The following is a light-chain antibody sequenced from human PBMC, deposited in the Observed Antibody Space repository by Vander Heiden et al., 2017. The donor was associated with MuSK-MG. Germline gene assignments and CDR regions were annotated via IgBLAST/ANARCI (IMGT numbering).Light chain of an antibody. V-gene: IGLV1-47*01. CDR2: RND. J-gene: IGLJ3*02. Sequence: QSVLTQPPSASGTPGQRVTIPCSGSISNIASNYVYWYQQFPGTAPKLLIYRNDQRPSGVPDRFSGSKSGTSASLAISGLGSEDEADYYCAAWDGGLSGPVFGGGTKLTVL. CDR3: AAWDGGLSGPV. CDR1: ISNIASNY.